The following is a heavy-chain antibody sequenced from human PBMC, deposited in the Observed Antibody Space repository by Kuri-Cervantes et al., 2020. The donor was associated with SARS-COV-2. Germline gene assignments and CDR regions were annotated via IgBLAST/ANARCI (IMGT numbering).Heavy chain of an antibody. V-gene: IGHV4-4*02. CDR3: ARGRRYSLPGGLDY. J-gene: IGHJ4*02. D-gene: IGHD3-9*01. CDR1: GGSISSSNW. CDR2: INHSGST. Sequence: GSLRLSCAVSGGSISSSNWWSWVRQPPGKGLEWIGEINHSGSTNYNPSLKSRVTISVDTSKNQFSLKLGSVTAADTAVYYCARGRRYSLPGGLDYWGQGTLVTVSS.